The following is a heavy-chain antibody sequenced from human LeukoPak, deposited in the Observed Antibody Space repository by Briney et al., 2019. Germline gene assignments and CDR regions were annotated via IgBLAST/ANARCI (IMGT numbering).Heavy chain of an antibody. CDR2: IYYSGST. CDR3: ARAVTSSSSWYKWVNWFDP. V-gene: IGHV4-39*07. CDR1: GGSISSSSYY. D-gene: IGHD6-13*01. Sequence: PSETLSLTCTVSGGSISSSSYYWGWIRQPPGKGLEWIGSIYYSGSTYYNPSLKSRVTISVDTSKNQFSLKLSSVTAADTAVYYCARAVTSSSSWYKWVNWFDPWGQGTLVTVSS. J-gene: IGHJ5*02.